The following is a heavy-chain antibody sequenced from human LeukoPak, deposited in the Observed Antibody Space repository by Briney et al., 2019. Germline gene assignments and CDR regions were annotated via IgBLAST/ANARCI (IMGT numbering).Heavy chain of an antibody. D-gene: IGHD3-3*01. Sequence: GSSVKVSCKASGGTFSSYAISWVRQAPGQGLEWMGVIIPIFGTANYAQRFQGRVMITADESTSTAYMELSSLRSEDTAVYYCARGLHYDFWSGYWFDYWGQGTLVTVSS. V-gene: IGHV1-69*01. CDR2: IIPIFGTA. CDR1: GGTFSSYA. CDR3: ARGLHYDFWSGYWFDY. J-gene: IGHJ4*02.